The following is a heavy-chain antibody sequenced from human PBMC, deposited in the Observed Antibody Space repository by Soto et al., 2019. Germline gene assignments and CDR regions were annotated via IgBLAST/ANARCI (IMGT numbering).Heavy chain of an antibody. CDR1: GFTFSSYD. Sequence: GGSLRLSCAASGFTFSSYDMHWVRQATGKGLEWVSAIGTAGDTYYPGSVKGRFTISRENAKNSLYLQMNSLRAEDTAVYYCARGRGSGWYGFNYYYYGMDVWGQGTTVTVSS. CDR2: IGTAGDT. V-gene: IGHV3-13*01. J-gene: IGHJ6*02. CDR3: ARGRGSGWYGFNYYYYGMDV. D-gene: IGHD6-19*01.